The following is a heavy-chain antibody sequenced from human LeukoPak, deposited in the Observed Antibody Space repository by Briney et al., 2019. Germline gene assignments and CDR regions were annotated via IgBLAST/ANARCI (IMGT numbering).Heavy chain of an antibody. CDR1: GYTFTSYG. CDR2: ISAYNGNT. V-gene: IGHV1-18*01. CDR3: ARVLDIAGDRPNDY. Sequence: ASVKVSCKASGYTFTSYGISWVRQAPGQGLEWMGWISAYNGNTNYAQKLQGRVTMTTDTSTSTAYMELSRLRSDDTAVYYCARVLDIAGDRPNDYWGQGTLVTVSS. J-gene: IGHJ4*02. D-gene: IGHD7-27*01.